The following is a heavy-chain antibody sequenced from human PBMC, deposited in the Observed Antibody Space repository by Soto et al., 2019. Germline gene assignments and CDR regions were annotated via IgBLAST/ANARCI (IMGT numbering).Heavy chain of an antibody. D-gene: IGHD6-19*01. J-gene: IGHJ4*02. CDR2: IWYDGSNK. CDR3: ARPSGWFVHKGLLGY. V-gene: IGHV3-33*01. Sequence: GGSLRLSCAASGFTFSSYGMHWVRQAPGKGLEWVAVIWYDGSNKYYADSVKGRFTISRDNSKNTLYLQMNSLRAEDTAVYYCARPSGWFVHKGLLGYWGQGTLVTVSS. CDR1: GFTFSSYG.